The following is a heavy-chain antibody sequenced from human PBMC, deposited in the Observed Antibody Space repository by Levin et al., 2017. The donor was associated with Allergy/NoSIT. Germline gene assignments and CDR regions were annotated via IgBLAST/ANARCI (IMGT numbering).Heavy chain of an antibody. CDR3: AKDYEYYYDSSGYPSGDNVDL. CDR2: ISYDGSNK. J-gene: IGHJ2*01. Sequence: GGSLRLSCAASGFTFSSYGMHWVRQAPGKGLEWVAVISYDGSNKYYADSVKGRFTISRDNSKNTLYLQMNSLRAEDTAVYYCAKDYEYYYDSSGYPSGDNVDLWGRGTLVTVSS. CDR1: GFTFSSYG. D-gene: IGHD3-22*01. V-gene: IGHV3-30*18.